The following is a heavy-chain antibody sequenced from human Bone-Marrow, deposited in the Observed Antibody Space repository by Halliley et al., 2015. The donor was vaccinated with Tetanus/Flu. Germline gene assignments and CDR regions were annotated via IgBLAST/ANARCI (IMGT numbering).Heavy chain of an antibody. V-gene: IGHV4-59*01. CDR2: VSYSGNT. J-gene: IGHJ4*02. D-gene: IGHD2-15*01. CDR3: AREDCSAGSCTLDI. Sequence: WIGDVSYSGNTNTNPTLKSRVSISTDTSNNQLSLKLIAGTAADTAAYFCAREDCSAGSCTLDIWSQGTLVTVSS.